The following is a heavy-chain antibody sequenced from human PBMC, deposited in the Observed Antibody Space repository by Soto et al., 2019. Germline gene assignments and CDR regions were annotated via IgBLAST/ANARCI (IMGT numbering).Heavy chain of an antibody. CDR1: GFTFSRFY. D-gene: IGHD2-2*01. Sequence: GGSLRLSCTASGFTFSRFYMTWVRQAPGKGLEWVANMNQDGDKKYYVDSVKGRFTISRDNAKNSLYLQMDSLRAEDSAVYFCARWSHAMDSWGQGTLVTVSS. CDR2: MNQDGDKK. V-gene: IGHV3-7*01. CDR3: ARWSHAMDS. J-gene: IGHJ4*02.